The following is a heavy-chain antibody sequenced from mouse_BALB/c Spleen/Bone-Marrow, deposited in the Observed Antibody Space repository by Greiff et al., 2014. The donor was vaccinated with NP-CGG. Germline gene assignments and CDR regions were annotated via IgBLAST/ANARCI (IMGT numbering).Heavy chain of an antibody. V-gene: IGHV5-9-4*01. J-gene: IGHJ4*01. CDR1: GFIFSSYA. CDR3: AREGLRRRAAMDY. Sequence: LVEYGGGLVKPGGSLKLSCAASGFIFSSYAMSWVRQSPEKRLEWVAEISSGGSYTYYPDTVTGRFTISRDNAKNTLYLEMSSLRSEDTAMYYCAREGLRRRAAMDYWGQGTSVTVSS. D-gene: IGHD2-4*01. CDR2: ISSGGSYT.